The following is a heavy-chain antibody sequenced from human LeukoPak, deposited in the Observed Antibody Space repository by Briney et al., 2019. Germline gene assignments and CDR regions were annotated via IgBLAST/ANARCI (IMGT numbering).Heavy chain of an antibody. V-gene: IGHV3-21*01. CDR3: ATDSYVSGSYYRLFY. Sequence: GGSLRLSCAASGFTFSSYSMNWVRQAPGKGLEWVSSISSSSSYIYYADSVKGRFTISRDNAKNTLYLRMNNLRAEDTAIYYCATDSYVSGSYYRLFYWGQGTLVTVSS. J-gene: IGHJ4*02. CDR2: ISSSSSYI. CDR1: GFTFSSYS. D-gene: IGHD3-10*01.